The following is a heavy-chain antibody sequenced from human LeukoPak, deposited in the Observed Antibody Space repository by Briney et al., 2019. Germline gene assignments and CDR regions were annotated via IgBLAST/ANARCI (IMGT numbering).Heavy chain of an antibody. CDR2: IRGGGAGA. V-gene: IGHV3-23*01. Sequence: PGGSLRFSCAASEFTFGNFAMSWVRQAPGKGLEWVSYIRGGGAGALYADSVKGRFTVSRDNSRSTLYLQMNSLRVEDTAVYYCAKCAQSYGNDAFDLWGPGTMVTVSS. D-gene: IGHD3-16*01. CDR1: EFTFGNFA. CDR3: AKCAQSYGNDAFDL. J-gene: IGHJ3*01.